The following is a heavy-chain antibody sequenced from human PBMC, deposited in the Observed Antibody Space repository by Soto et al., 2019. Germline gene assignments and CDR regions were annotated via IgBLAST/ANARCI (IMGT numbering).Heavy chain of an antibody. Sequence: PSETLSLTCTVSGGSISSSSYYWGWIRQPPGKGLEWIGSIYYSGSTYYNPSLKSRVTISVDTSKNQFSLKLSSVTAADTAVYYCARCPREEWFDPWGQGTRVTV. D-gene: IGHD1-26*01. CDR2: IYYSGST. CDR1: GGSISSSSYY. V-gene: IGHV4-39*01. J-gene: IGHJ5*02. CDR3: ARCPREEWFDP.